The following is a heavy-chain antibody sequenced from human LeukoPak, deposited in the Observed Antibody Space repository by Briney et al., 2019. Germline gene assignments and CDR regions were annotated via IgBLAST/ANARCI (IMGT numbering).Heavy chain of an antibody. CDR1: GHPIRGYY. Sequence: SETLSHTCCVSGHPIRGYYWSWIRQPAAKGVEWIGRGYTSGSTNYNPSLKSRVTMSIDTSKNQFSLTLSSVTAADTAVYYCAKSPSGRGGYNWFDPWGQGTLVTVSS. J-gene: IGHJ5*02. CDR2: GYTSGST. CDR3: AKSPSGRGGYNWFDP. D-gene: IGHD3-16*01. V-gene: IGHV4-4*07.